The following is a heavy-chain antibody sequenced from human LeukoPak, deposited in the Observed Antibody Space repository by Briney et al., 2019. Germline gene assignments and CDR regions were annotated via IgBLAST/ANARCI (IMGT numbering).Heavy chain of an antibody. D-gene: IGHD4-17*01. V-gene: IGHV3-23*01. CDR3: AKDPYGDYVRYFDH. J-gene: IGHJ4*02. CDR2: ISGSGGGT. CDR1: GFTFRSYA. Sequence: PGGSLRLSCAASGFTFRSYAMNWVRQAPGKGLEWVSGISGSGGGTYYADSVKGRFTISRDNSKNTLYLQMNSLRAEDTAVYYCAKDPYGDYVRYFDHWGQGTLVTVSS.